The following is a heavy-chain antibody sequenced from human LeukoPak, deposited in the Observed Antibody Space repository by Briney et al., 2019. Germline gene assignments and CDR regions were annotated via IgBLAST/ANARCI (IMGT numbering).Heavy chain of an antibody. CDR1: GFTFSSYA. J-gene: IGHJ6*02. V-gene: IGHV3-49*04. CDR3: TRASPVAGDYYYYGMDV. CDR2: IRSKAYGGTT. Sequence: PGGSLRLSCAASGFTFSSYAMSWVRQAPGKGLEWVGFIRSKAYGGTTEYAASVKGRFTISRDDSKSIAYLQMNSLKTEDTAVYYCTRASPVAGDYYYYGMDVWGQGTTVTVSS. D-gene: IGHD6-19*01.